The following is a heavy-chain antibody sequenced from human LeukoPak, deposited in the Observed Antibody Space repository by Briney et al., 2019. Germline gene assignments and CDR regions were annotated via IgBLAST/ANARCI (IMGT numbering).Heavy chain of an antibody. J-gene: IGHJ3*02. CDR3: ARGLEYSSTDARDI. CDR1: GLTFSGYS. CDR2: IGSSGLYI. V-gene: IGHV3-21*01. Sequence: GGSLRLSCTASGLTFSGYSVNWVRQAPWKGLEWVSSIGSSGLYIYYADSVKGRFPISKDTAKNSLYLQMNSLRADDTALYYCARGLEYSSTDARDIWGQGTMVTVSS. D-gene: IGHD6-6*01.